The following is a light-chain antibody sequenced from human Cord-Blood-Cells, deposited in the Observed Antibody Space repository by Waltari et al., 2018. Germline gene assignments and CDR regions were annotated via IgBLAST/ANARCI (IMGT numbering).Light chain of an antibody. CDR3: QQYNSYPWT. CDR2: KAS. CDR1: QSISSW. J-gene: IGKJ1*01. V-gene: IGKV1-5*03. Sequence: DIQMTQSPSTLSASVGERVTITCRASQSISSWLAWYQTKPEKAPKLRIHKASSLESWFPSRFSGSGSGTEFTLTLSSLQPDDFASYYCQQYNSYPWTFGQGTKVEIK.